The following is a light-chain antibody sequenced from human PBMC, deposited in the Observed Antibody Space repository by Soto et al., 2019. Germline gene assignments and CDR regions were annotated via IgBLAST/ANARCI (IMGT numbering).Light chain of an antibody. V-gene: IGKV3-11*01. Sequence: ETVLTRSPATLSLSPGETATLSCRASQSVSSYLAWYQQKPGQAPRLLIFDASNRATGIPARFSGSGSGTDFTLTISSLEPEDFAVYYCQQSSNWFTFGPGTTVDIK. CDR2: DAS. CDR3: QQSSNWFT. CDR1: QSVSSY. J-gene: IGKJ3*01.